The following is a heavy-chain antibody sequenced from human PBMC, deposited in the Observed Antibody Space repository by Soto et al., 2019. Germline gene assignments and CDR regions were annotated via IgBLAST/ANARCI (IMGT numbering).Heavy chain of an antibody. CDR3: ARLYRSSWYVRGYYYYGMDV. D-gene: IGHD6-13*01. CDR2: INAGNGNT. Sequence: GASVKVSCKASGYTFTSYAMHWVRQAPGQRLEWMGWINAGNGNTKYSQKFQGRVTITRDTSASTAYMELSSLRSEDTAVYYCARLYRSSWYVRGYYYYGMDVWGQGTTVTVSS. V-gene: IGHV1-3*01. J-gene: IGHJ6*02. CDR1: GYTFTSYA.